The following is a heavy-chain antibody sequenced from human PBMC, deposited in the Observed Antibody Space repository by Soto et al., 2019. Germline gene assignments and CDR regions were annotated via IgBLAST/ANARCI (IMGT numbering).Heavy chain of an antibody. CDR2: IRGTGLNT. Sequence: GGSLRLSCVGSGFVFKNFAINWVRQPPGKGLEWVSVIRGTGLNTYYAASVKGRFNISRDNSKNTVYLQMDSLKVEDTAVYYCAKRASPANIDNRFDPWGPGTQVTVSS. J-gene: IGHJ5*02. CDR1: GFVFKNFA. CDR3: AKRASPANIDNRFDP. V-gene: IGHV3-23*01.